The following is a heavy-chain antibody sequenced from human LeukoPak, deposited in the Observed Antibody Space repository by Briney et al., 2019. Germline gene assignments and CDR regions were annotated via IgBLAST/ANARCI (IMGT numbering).Heavy chain of an antibody. Sequence: GASVKVSCKASGYTFTSYGISWVRQAPGQGLEWMGWISAYNGNTNYAQQLQGRVTMTTDTSTSTAYMELRSLRSDDTAVYYCARSLGYCSGGSCPRGWFDPWGQGTLVTVSS. CDR2: ISAYNGNT. CDR1: GYTFTSYG. D-gene: IGHD2-15*01. CDR3: ARSLGYCSGGSCPRGWFDP. V-gene: IGHV1-18*01. J-gene: IGHJ5*02.